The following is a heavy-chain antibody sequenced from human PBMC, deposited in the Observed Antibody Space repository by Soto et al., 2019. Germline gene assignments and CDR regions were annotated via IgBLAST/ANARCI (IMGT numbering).Heavy chain of an antibody. D-gene: IGHD3-10*01. V-gene: IGHV4-34*01. Sequence: SETLSLTCAVYGGSFSGYYWSWIRQPPGKGLEWIGEINHSGSTNYNPSLKSRVTISVDTSKNQFSLKLSSVTAADTAVYYCGKGGGSLWSWGQGTLVTVSS. CDR3: GKGGGSLWS. CDR1: GGSFSGYY. J-gene: IGHJ5*02. CDR2: INHSGST.